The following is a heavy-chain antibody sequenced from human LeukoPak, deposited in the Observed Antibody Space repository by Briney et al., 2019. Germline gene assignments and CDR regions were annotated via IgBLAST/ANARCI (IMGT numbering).Heavy chain of an antibody. V-gene: IGHV1-69*04. D-gene: IGHD3-9*01. CDR2: IIPILGTA. CDR3: ASTLRYFDWLSHDAFDI. CDR1: GGTLSSYA. Sequence: GSSVKVSCKASGGTLSSYAFSWVRQAPGQGLEWMGRIIPILGTANYAQTFQGRVTITADKSTSTAYMELSSLRSEDTAVYYCASTLRYFDWLSHDAFDIWGQGTMVTVSS. J-gene: IGHJ3*02.